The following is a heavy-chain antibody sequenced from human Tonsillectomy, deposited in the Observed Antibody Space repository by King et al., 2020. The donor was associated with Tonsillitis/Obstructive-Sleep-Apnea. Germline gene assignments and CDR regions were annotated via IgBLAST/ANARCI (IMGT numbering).Heavy chain of an antibody. CDR2: IYYSGST. CDR3: AGEKYSDTLYYFDY. Sequence: QLQESGPGLVKPSETLSLTCAVSGGSICTYYWSLIRQPPGKGLEWVGYIYYSGSTHYNPSLKSRVTISVDTSKNQFSLKLSSVTAADTAVYYCAGEKYSDTLYYFDYWGQGTLVTVSS. J-gene: IGHJ4*02. CDR1: GGSICTYY. V-gene: IGHV4-59*01. D-gene: IGHD6-6*01.